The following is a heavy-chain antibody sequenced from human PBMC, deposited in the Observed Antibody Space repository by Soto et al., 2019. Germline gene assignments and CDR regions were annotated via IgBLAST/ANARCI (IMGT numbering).Heavy chain of an antibody. V-gene: IGHV4-39*07. CDR2: INHSGST. CDR1: GGSISSSAYY. D-gene: IGHD4-17*01. Sequence: SETLSLTCTVSGGSISSSAYYWGWIRQPPGKGLEWIGEINHSGSTNYNPSLKSRVTISVDTSKNQFSLKLSSVTAADTAVYYCAATTVRYYYYYGMDVWGQGTTVTVSS. J-gene: IGHJ6*02. CDR3: AATTVRYYYYYGMDV.